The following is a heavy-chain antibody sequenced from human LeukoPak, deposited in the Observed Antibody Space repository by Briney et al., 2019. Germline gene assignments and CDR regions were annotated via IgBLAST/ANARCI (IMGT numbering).Heavy chain of an antibody. CDR3: ATKGYYYGSGSYVKDYFDY. J-gene: IGHJ4*02. CDR1: GYTFTSYD. D-gene: IGHD3-10*01. V-gene: IGHV1-18*01. CDR2: ISAYNGNT. Sequence: ASVKVSCKASGYTFTSYDINWVRQATGQGLEWMGWISAYNGNTNYAQKLQGRVTMTTDTSTSTAYMELRSLRSDDTAVYYCATKGYYYGSGSYVKDYFDYWGQGTLVTVSS.